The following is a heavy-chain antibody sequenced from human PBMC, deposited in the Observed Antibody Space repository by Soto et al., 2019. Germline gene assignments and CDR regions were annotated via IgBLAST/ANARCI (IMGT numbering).Heavy chain of an antibody. CDR2: IYYTGST. V-gene: IGHV4-59*01. CDR3: ARASGYSGYAEGYFDY. Sequence: QVQLQESGPGLVKPSETLSLTCTVSGGSIVSDYWNWIRQPPGKGLEWIGYIYYTGSTNYNPSLKSRVTISVDTSKNQFSLKLSSVAAADTAVYYCARASGYSGYAEGYFDYWGQGSLVTVSS. CDR1: GGSIVSDY. J-gene: IGHJ4*02. D-gene: IGHD5-12*01.